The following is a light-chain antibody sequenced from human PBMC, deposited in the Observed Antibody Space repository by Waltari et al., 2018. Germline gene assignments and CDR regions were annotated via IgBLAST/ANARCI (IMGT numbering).Light chain of an antibody. J-gene: IGKJ4*01. CDR2: AAS. CDR1: QGISGY. Sequence: DIKLTQSPSFLSASVPARFTITCLASQGISGYLAWYQQRPGKGPKLLIYAASTLQSGVPSRFSGSGSGADFTLTISSLQPEDFATYFCQQFNAYPLTFGGGTKVEI. V-gene: IGKV1-9*01. CDR3: QQFNAYPLT.